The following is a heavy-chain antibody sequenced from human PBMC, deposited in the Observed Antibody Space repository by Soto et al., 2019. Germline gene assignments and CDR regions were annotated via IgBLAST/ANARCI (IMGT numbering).Heavy chain of an antibody. D-gene: IGHD6-19*01. CDR1: GGSISSYY. CDR3: ARYRWLAPFDN. V-gene: IGHV4-59*08. Sequence: SSETLSLTCTVTGGSISSYYWSWIRQPPGKGLEWIGHVHDSGNTDYNPSLKSRVTISVDTSKSQFSLKLRSVTAADTAVYYCARYRWLAPFDNWGQGNLVTVSS. CDR2: VHDSGNT. J-gene: IGHJ4*02.